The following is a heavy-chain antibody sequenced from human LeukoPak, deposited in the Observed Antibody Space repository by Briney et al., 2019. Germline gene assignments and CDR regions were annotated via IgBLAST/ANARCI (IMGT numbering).Heavy chain of an antibody. CDR2: IYYSGST. V-gene: IGHV4-59*01. Sequence: SEALSLTCTVSGGSISSYYWSWIRQPPGKGLEWIGYIYYSGSTNYNPSLKSRVTISVDTSKNQFSLKLSSVTAADTAVYYCARALNGYSSLDYWGQGTLVTVSS. D-gene: IGHD6-19*01. J-gene: IGHJ4*02. CDR1: GGSISSYY. CDR3: ARALNGYSSLDY.